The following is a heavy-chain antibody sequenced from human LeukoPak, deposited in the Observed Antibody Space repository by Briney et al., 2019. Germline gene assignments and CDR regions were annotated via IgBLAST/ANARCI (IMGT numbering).Heavy chain of an antibody. CDR3: AKDRGGIVDTAMVIPY. Sequence: GGSLRLSCAASGFTFSSYAMSWVRQAPGKGLEWVSAISGSGGSTYYADSVKGRFTISRDNSKNTLYLQMNSLRAEDTAVYYCAKDRGGIVDTAMVIPYWGQGTQVTVSS. CDR1: GFTFSSYA. V-gene: IGHV3-23*01. CDR2: ISGSGGST. D-gene: IGHD5-18*01. J-gene: IGHJ4*02.